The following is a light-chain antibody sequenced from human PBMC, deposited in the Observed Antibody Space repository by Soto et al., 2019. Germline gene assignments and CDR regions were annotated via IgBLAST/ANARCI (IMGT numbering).Light chain of an antibody. CDR2: EVS. Sequence: QSALTQPPSASGSPGQSVTISCTGTSSDVGGYNFVSWYQQHPGKVPKSVIFEVSKRPSGVPDRFSGSKSGNTASLTVSGLQADDEADYCCSSFGGGNKVLFGGGTKLTVL. CDR1: SSDVGGYNF. V-gene: IGLV2-8*01. CDR3: SSFGGGNKVL. J-gene: IGLJ3*02.